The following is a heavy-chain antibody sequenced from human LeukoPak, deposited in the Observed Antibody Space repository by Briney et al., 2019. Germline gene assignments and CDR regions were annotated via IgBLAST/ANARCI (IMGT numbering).Heavy chain of an antibody. J-gene: IGHJ4*02. V-gene: IGHV3-23*01. CDR2: IISSGGST. CDR1: GLTFSSHG. D-gene: IGHD1-26*01. Sequence: PGGSLRLSCAASGLTFSSHGLSWVRQAPGKGLEWVSTIISSGGSTHYADSVKGRFTTSRDNSKNTLSLQMNSLRTEDTAVYYCAKDKLGAGDYWGQGTLVTVSS. CDR3: AKDKLGAGDY.